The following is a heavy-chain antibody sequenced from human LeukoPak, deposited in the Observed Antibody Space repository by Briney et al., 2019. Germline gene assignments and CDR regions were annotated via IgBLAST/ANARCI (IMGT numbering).Heavy chain of an antibody. CDR1: GYTFTGYY. D-gene: IGHD3-16*02. Sequence: ASVKVSCKASGYTFTGYYMHWLRQAPGQGREWMGWINPNSGGTNYAQKFQGRVTMTRDTSISTAYMELSRLRSDDTAVYYCARGTLGELSFDIDYWGQGTLVTVSS. J-gene: IGHJ4*02. V-gene: IGHV1-2*02. CDR2: INPNSGGT. CDR3: ARGTLGELSFDIDY.